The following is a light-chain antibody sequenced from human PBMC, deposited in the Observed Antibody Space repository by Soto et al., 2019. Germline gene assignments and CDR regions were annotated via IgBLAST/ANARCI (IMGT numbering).Light chain of an antibody. Sequence: QAVVTQEPSLTVSPGGTVTLTCASSTGPVTSGYYPNWFQQKPGQAPRPLIYSTTNEHSWTPVRFSGSLLGGKAALSLSGVLPEDEAEYYCLLYYGSPQPNWVFGGGTKLTVL. V-gene: IGLV7-43*01. J-gene: IGLJ3*02. CDR2: STT. CDR3: LLYYGSPQPNWV. CDR1: TGPVTSGYY.